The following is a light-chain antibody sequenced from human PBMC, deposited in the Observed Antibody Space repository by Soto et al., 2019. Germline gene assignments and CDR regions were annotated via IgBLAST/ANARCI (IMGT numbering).Light chain of an antibody. CDR2: GAS. J-gene: IGKJ4*01. V-gene: IGKV3-15*01. Sequence: EIVMTQSPATLSVSPGERATLSCRASQSVSSNLAWYQQKPGQAPRLLIEGASTRATGTPARFSGSGSGTVFTLTISGLQSEDFAVYYCQHYNNWPLTFGGGTKVDIK. CDR1: QSVSSN. CDR3: QHYNNWPLT.